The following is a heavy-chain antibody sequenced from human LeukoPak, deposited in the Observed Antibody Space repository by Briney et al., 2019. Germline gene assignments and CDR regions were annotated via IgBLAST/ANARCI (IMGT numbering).Heavy chain of an antibody. CDR1: GFTFSSYW. CDR2: INSVGSSI. CDR3: SRGSPATVTVLGY. Sequence: EGSLRLSCVASGFTFSSYWMYWVRQAPGKGLAWVSRINSVGSSISYADSVKGRFTISRDNARNTLYLQMNSLRAEDTAVYYCSRGSPATVTVLGYWGQGTLVTVSS. V-gene: IGHV3-74*01. D-gene: IGHD4-11*01. J-gene: IGHJ4*02.